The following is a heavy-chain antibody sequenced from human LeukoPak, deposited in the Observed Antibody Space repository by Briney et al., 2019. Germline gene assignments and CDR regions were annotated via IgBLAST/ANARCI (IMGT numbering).Heavy chain of an antibody. Sequence: GASVKVSCKASGYTFTSYGISWVRQAPGQGLERMGWISAYNGNTNYAQKLQGRVTMTTDTSTSTAYMELRSLRSDDTAVYYCARDNLLDYYYDSGGPDAFDIWGQGTMVTVSS. CDR1: GYTFTSYG. CDR3: ARDNLLDYYYDSGGPDAFDI. CDR2: ISAYNGNT. J-gene: IGHJ3*02. D-gene: IGHD3-22*01. V-gene: IGHV1-18*01.